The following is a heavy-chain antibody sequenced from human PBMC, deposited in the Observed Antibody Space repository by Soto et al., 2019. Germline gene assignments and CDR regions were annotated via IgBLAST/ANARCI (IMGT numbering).Heavy chain of an antibody. CDR1: GGSISSGGYY. Sequence: SETQSLICTVSGGSISSGGYYWSWIRQHPGKGLEWIGYIYYSGSTYYNPSLKSRVTISVDTSKNQFSLKLSSVTAADTAVYYCARATGPVVAATRLDYYGMDVWGQGTTVTVS. J-gene: IGHJ6*02. CDR2: IYYSGST. V-gene: IGHV4-31*03. CDR3: ARATGPVVAATRLDYYGMDV. D-gene: IGHD2-15*01.